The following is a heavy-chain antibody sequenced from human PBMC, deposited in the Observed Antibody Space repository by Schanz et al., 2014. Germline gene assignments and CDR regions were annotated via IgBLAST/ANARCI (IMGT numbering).Heavy chain of an antibody. Sequence: QVQLIQSGAEVKKPGASVKVSCKASGYTFTSDSMHWVRQAPGQGLEWMGMINPSGGSTTYAQKFQGRVTMTRDTSTSTVYMEVSSLRSEDTAVYYCARSGSSNWYFFDYWGQGTLVTVSS. V-gene: IGHV1-46*01. D-gene: IGHD6-13*01. CDR2: INPSGGST. CDR3: ARSGSSNWYFFDY. J-gene: IGHJ4*02. CDR1: GYTFTSDS.